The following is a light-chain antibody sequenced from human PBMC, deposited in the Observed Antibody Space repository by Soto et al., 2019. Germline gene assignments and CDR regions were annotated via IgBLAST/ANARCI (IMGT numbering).Light chain of an antibody. CDR2: EVS. V-gene: IGLV2-23*02. CDR3: CSYAGTSTHTV. CDR1: SSDVGSYNL. Sequence: QSVLTQPASVSGSPGQSITISCTGTSSDVGSYNLVSWYQQHPGKTPKLMISEVSKRPSGISDRFSGSKSGSTASLTISGRQAEDEADYYCCSYAGTSTHTVFGGGTQLTVL. J-gene: IGLJ7*01.